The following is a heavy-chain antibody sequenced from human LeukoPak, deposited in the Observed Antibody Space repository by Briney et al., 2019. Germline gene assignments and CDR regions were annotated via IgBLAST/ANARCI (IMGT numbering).Heavy chain of an antibody. CDR2: ISGSGSHT. Sequence: PGGSLRLSCAASGFTFSSYGMSWVRQAPGKGLEWVSAISGSGSHTYYADSVKGRFTISRDNSENTLFLQMNSLRAEDTAIYYCAKARIGYFWYFDLWGRGTLVTVSS. CDR3: AKARIGYFWYFDL. V-gene: IGHV3-23*01. CDR1: GFTFSSYG. J-gene: IGHJ2*01. D-gene: IGHD1-1*01.